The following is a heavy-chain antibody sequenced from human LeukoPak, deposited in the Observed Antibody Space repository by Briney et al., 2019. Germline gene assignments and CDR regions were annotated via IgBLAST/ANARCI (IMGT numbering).Heavy chain of an antibody. D-gene: IGHD3-3*01. Sequence: GGSLRLSCAASGFTFSSYSMNWVRQAPGKGLEWVSSISSSSSYIYYADSVKGRFTISRDNAKNSLYLQMNSLRAEDTAVYYCARVLTPRPLNDFWSGYWGYMDVWGKGTTVTVSS. CDR1: GFTFSSYS. V-gene: IGHV3-21*01. CDR3: ARVLTPRPLNDFWSGYWGYMDV. J-gene: IGHJ6*03. CDR2: ISSSSSYI.